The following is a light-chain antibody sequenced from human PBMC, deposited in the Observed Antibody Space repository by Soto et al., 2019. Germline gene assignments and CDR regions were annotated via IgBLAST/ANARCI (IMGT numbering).Light chain of an antibody. Sequence: EIVLTQSPGTLSLSPGERATLSCRASQSVSSSYLAWYQQKPGQAPRLLIYGASSRAIGIPARFSGSGSGTDFTLTISSLEPEDFAVYFCHQHSNWPLTFGGGTKVDIK. CDR1: QSVSSSY. V-gene: IGKV3D-20*02. CDR3: HQHSNWPLT. CDR2: GAS. J-gene: IGKJ4*01.